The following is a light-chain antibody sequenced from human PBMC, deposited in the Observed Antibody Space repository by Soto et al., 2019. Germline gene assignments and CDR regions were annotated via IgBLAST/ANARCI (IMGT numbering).Light chain of an antibody. V-gene: IGLV4-69*01. CDR1: SGHSSYA. CDR2: LNSDGSH. CDR3: QTWGWGV. J-gene: IGLJ3*02. Sequence: QPVLTQSPSASASLGASVNLTCTLSSGHSSYAIAWHQQQPQKGPRYLMKLNSDGSHSKGDGIPDRFSGSSSGAERYLTISSLQSEDEAYYYFQTWGWGVFGGGTKLTVL.